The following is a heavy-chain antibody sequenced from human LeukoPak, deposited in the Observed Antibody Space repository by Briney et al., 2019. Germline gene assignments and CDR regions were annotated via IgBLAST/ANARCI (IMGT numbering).Heavy chain of an antibody. D-gene: IGHD6-19*01. V-gene: IGHV3-21*01. Sequence: PGGSLRLSCAASGFTFSSYSMNWVRQAPGKGLEWVSSISSSSSYIYYADSVKGRFTISRDNAKNSLYLQMNSLRAEDTAVYYCAKDALPHSSGWYRRMAYWGQGTLVTVSS. CDR3: AKDALPHSSGWYRRMAY. CDR2: ISSSSSYI. J-gene: IGHJ4*02. CDR1: GFTFSSYS.